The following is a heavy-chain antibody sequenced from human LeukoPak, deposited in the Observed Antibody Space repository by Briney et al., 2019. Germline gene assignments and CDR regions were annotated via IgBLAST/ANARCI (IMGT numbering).Heavy chain of an antibody. J-gene: IGHJ5*02. CDR1: GGSISSGGYY. Sequence: PSETLSLTCTVSGGSISSGGYYWSWIRQPAGKGLEYIGRIYSTGSTNYNPSLRSRVTISVDTSKNQFSLKLSSVTAADTAVYYCARGVGVVVPAAPADWFDPWGQGTLVTVSS. V-gene: IGHV4-61*02. CDR2: IYSTGST. CDR3: ARGVGVVVPAAPADWFDP. D-gene: IGHD2-2*01.